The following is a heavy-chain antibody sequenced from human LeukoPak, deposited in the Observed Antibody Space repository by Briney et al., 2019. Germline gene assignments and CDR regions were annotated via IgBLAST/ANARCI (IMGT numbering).Heavy chain of an antibody. CDR2: NSISGDAT. CDR1: GFTFRNHA. Sequence: GESLRLSCAVSGFTFRNHAMTWVRQAPGRGLQWVSSNSISGDATDYADSVKGRFTISRDNSKNTLYLQMNSLRADDTAVYYCAKENRPNDYWGQGTLVTVSS. V-gene: IGHV3-23*01. CDR3: AKENRPNDY. J-gene: IGHJ4*02.